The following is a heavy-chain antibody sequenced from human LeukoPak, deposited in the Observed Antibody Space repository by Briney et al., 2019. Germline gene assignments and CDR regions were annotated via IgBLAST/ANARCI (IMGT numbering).Heavy chain of an antibody. CDR1: GFTFSRHD. Sequence: GGSLTLSCAPSGFTFSRHDMHWVRQATGKGLEWVAIISYDGSSTYYADSVKGRFTISRDNSNNTMWLQMNSLRGEDTAVYYCTRGYYYGSGSYEGFAAFDIWGQGTMVTVSS. D-gene: IGHD3-10*01. CDR2: ISYDGSST. V-gene: IGHV3-30*04. J-gene: IGHJ3*02. CDR3: TRGYYYGSGSYEGFAAFDI.